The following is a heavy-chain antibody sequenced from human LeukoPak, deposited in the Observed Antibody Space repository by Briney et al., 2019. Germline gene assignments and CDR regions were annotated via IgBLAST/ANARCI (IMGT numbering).Heavy chain of an antibody. V-gene: IGHV1-69*04. Sequence: ASVKVSCKASGCTFSSYAISWVRQAPGQGLEWMGRIIPILGIANYAQKFQGRVTITADKSTSTAYMELSSLRSEDTAVYYCAREDGEMATSYFAYWGQGTLVTVSS. D-gene: IGHD5-24*01. CDR1: GCTFSSYA. CDR2: IIPILGIA. CDR3: AREDGEMATSYFAY. J-gene: IGHJ4*02.